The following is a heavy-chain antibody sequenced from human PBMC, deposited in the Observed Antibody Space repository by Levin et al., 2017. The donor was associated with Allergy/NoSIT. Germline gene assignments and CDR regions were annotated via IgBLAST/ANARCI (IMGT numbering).Heavy chain of an antibody. D-gene: IGHD3-22*01. CDR3: SRDPVTYHYGSSGSYAYWYFDL. CDR1: GFSFNTYS. Sequence: GGSLRLSCAASGFSFNTYSMNWVRQAPGKGLEWVSSISPGSDYIYYADSMKGRFTISRDNAKNSLFLQMNSLRAEDTAVYYCSRDPVTYHYGSSGSYAYWYFDLWGRGTRVDVSS. V-gene: IGHV3-21*01. J-gene: IGHJ2*01. CDR2: ISPGSDYI.